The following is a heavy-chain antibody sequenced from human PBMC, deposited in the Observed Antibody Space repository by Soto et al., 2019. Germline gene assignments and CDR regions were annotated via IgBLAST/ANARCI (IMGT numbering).Heavy chain of an antibody. D-gene: IGHD6-19*01. J-gene: IGHJ4*02. V-gene: IGHV3-23*01. CDR3: AKVDSIAVAGTIDY. CDR1: GFPFSSYA. Sequence: GGSLRLSCAASGFPFSSYAMSWVRQAPGKGLEWVSAISGSGGSTYYADSVKGRFTISRDNSKNTLYLQMNSLRAEDTAVYYCAKVDSIAVAGTIDYWGQGTLVTVSS. CDR2: ISGSGGST.